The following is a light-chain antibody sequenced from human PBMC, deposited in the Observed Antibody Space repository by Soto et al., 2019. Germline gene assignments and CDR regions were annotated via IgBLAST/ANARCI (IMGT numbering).Light chain of an antibody. CDR3: QQYKRYWT. CDR1: QSVSSN. J-gene: IGKJ1*01. Sequence: EIVMTQSPATLSVSPGERATLSCRASQSVSSNLSWYHQKPVHSPMLLIYDASARATGVPARFSGIGSETEFTLTISSLLPDDFATYYCQQYKRYWTFGQGTKVDIK. V-gene: IGKV3-15*01. CDR2: DAS.